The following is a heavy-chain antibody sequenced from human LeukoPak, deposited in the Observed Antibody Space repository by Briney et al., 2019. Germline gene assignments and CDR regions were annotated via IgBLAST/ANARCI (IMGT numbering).Heavy chain of an antibody. CDR2: IYYSGST. J-gene: IGHJ5*02. V-gene: IGHV4-59*01. CDR1: GGSISSYY. CDR3: ARGGGSNWFDP. Sequence: SETLSLTCTVSGGSISSYYWSWIRQPPGKGLEWIGYIYYSGSTNHNPSLKSRVTILVDTSKNQFSLKLSSVTAADTAVYYCARGGGSNWFDPWGQGTLLTVSS. D-gene: IGHD2-15*01.